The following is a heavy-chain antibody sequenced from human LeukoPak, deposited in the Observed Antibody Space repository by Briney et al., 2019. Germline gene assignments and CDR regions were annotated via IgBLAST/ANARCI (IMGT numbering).Heavy chain of an antibody. CDR2: ISGSGGKT. V-gene: IGHV3-23*01. CDR1: GFTFGNYA. Sequence: GGSLRLSCAASGFTFGNYAMNWVRQAPGKGLEWVSAISGSGGKTFYADSVKGRFTISRDNSKNTLYLQMNSLRAEDTAVYYCAKPHDYGDYSFDYWGQGTLVTVSS. CDR3: AKPHDYGDYSFDY. D-gene: IGHD4-17*01. J-gene: IGHJ4*02.